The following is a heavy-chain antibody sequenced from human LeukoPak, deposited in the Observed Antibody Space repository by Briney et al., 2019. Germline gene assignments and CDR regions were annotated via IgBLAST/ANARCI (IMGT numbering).Heavy chain of an antibody. Sequence: GGSPRLSCSASGFTFNSYWMSWGRQAPGKGPEGVANIKQEGREKYYVDSVKGRFTISRDNAKNSLYLQMNSLRAEDTAVYYCARAPPYYYDSSGYYVYGAPLDYWGQGTLVTVSS. D-gene: IGHD3-22*01. J-gene: IGHJ4*02. CDR1: GFTFNSYW. CDR2: IKQEGREK. CDR3: ARAPPYYYDSSGYYVYGAPLDY. V-gene: IGHV3-7*01.